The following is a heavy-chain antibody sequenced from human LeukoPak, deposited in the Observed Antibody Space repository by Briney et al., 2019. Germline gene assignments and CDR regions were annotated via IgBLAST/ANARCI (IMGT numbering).Heavy chain of an antibody. CDR3: ARDGRIVVVPAATHGDAFDI. J-gene: IGHJ3*02. CDR2: IYTSGST. CDR1: SGSISSYY. D-gene: IGHD2-2*01. V-gene: IGHV4-4*07. Sequence: SETLSLTCTVSSGSISSYYWSWIRQPAGKGLEWIGRIYTSGSTNYNPSLKSRVTMSVDTSKNQFSLKLSSVTAADTAVYYCARDGRIVVVPAATHGDAFDIWGQGTMVTVSS.